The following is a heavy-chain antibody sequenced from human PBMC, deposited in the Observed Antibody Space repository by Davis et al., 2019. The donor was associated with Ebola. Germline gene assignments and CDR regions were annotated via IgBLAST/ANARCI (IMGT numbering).Heavy chain of an antibody. J-gene: IGHJ6*03. D-gene: IGHD1-26*01. V-gene: IGHV3-48*04. CDR3: ARDGATRYSWYYYYMDV. CDR2: ISSSGSTI. Sequence: PGGSLRLSCAASGFTFSSYAMSWVRQAPGKGLEWVSYISSSGSTIYYADSVKGRFTISRDNAKNSVYLQMNSLRAEDTAVYYCARDGATRYSWYYYYMDVWGKGTTVTVSS. CDR1: GFTFSSYA.